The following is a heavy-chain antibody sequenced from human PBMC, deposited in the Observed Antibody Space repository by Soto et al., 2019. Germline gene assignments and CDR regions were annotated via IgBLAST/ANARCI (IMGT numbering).Heavy chain of an antibody. Sequence: EVQLLESGGGLVQPGGSLRLSCAASGFSFSSYAMVWVRQAPGKGLEWVSVISARGGSLYFADSVKGRFTISRDNYKNVLSLEMNSIRAEDTDKYLCAKGSIEYSASVDNWGKGTLVVVSS. CDR1: GFSFSSYA. CDR3: AKGSIEYSASVDN. D-gene: IGHD5-12*01. CDR2: ISARGGSL. V-gene: IGHV3-23*01. J-gene: IGHJ4*02.